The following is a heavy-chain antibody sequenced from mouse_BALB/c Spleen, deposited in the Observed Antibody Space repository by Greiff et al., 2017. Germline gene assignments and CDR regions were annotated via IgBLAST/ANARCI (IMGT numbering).Heavy chain of an antibody. CDR1: GYAFSSSW. CDR3: ARFTTATWFAY. Sequence: QVQLKQSGPELVKPGASVKISCKASGYAFSSSWMNWVKQRPGQGLEWIGRIYPGDGDTNYNGKFKGKATLTADKSSSTAYMQLSSLTSVDSAVYFCARFTTATWFAYWGQGTLVTVSA. CDR2: IYPGDGDT. J-gene: IGHJ3*01. V-gene: IGHV1-82*01. D-gene: IGHD1-2*01.